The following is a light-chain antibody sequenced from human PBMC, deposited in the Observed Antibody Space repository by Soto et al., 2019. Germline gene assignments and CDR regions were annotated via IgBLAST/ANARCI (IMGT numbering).Light chain of an antibody. CDR1: QSVRTY. CDR2: DAS. CDR3: QQRRNWPPYT. Sequence: EIVLTQSPATLSLSPGERATLSCRASQSVRTYLAWYQQKPGQAPRLLIYDASNRATGIPARFSGSGSGTDFTLTISSLEPEDFAVYYCQQRRNWPPYTFGQGTK. V-gene: IGKV3-11*01. J-gene: IGKJ2*01.